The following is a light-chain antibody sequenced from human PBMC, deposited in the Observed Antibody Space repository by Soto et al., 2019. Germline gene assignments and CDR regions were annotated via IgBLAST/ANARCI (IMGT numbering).Light chain of an antibody. CDR1: QSVSSSY. J-gene: IGKJ1*01. CDR2: GAS. CDR3: QQYGSSPRT. V-gene: IGKV3-20*01. Sequence: EIVLTQSPGTLSLSPGERATLSCRASQSVSSSYLAWYQQKPGQAPRLLIYGASSRATGIPDRFSGSGSGTDFTLTISRLEPEELAGYYCQQYGSSPRTFGQGTKVEIK.